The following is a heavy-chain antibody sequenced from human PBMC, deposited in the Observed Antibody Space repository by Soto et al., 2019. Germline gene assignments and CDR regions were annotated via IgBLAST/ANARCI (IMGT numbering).Heavy chain of an antibody. V-gene: IGHV3-48*03. CDR2: ISSSGSTI. D-gene: IGHD3-3*01. Sequence: GGSLRLSGAASGFTFSSYEMNWVLQGPGKWLAWVSYISSSGSTIYYADSLTGRFTISRDNAKNSLYLQMNSLRAEYTAFYHCARQIKSRKELLFYYDYYGMDVGGQGTTVTVSS. CDR1: GFTFSSYE. J-gene: IGHJ6*02. CDR3: ARQIKSRKELLFYYDYYGMDV.